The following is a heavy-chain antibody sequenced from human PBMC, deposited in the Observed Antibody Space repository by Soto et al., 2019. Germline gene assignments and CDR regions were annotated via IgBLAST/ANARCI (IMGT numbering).Heavy chain of an antibody. CDR3: ARTSGYSSGWYAFDI. V-gene: IGHV4-39*01. Sequence: SETLSLTCTVSGGSISSSSYYWGWIRQPPGKGLEWIGSFYYSGSTYYNPSLKSRVTISVDTSKNQFSLKLSSVTAADTAVYYCARTSGYSSGWYAFDIWGQGTMVTVSS. J-gene: IGHJ3*02. D-gene: IGHD6-19*01. CDR1: GGSISSSSYY. CDR2: FYYSGST.